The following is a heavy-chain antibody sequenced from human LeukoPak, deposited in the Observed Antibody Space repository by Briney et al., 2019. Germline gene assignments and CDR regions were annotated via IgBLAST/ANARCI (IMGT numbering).Heavy chain of an antibody. J-gene: IGHJ5*02. D-gene: IGHD3-10*01. CDR1: GYTFTSYG. V-gene: IGHV1-18*01. CDR2: ISAYNGNT. Sequence: ASVKVSCKTSGYTFTSYGISWVRQAPGQGLEWMGWISAYNGNTNYAQKLQGRVTMTTDTSTSTAYMELRSLRSDDTAVYYCVSWFGELLNWFDPWGQGTLVTVSS. CDR3: VSWFGELLNWFDP.